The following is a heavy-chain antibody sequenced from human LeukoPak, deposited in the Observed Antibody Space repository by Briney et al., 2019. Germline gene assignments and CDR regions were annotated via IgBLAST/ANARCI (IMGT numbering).Heavy chain of an antibody. Sequence: ASVKVSCKASGYPFTGYFIHWVRQAPGLGLEWMGWINPNSGGTNYAQKFQGWVTMTRDTSTSAVYMELSSLRSEDTAVYYCARMGLDSSGYLPYFDYWGQGTLVTVSS. CDR3: ARMGLDSSGYLPYFDY. CDR2: INPNSGGT. CDR1: GYPFTGYF. D-gene: IGHD3-22*01. J-gene: IGHJ4*02. V-gene: IGHV1-2*04.